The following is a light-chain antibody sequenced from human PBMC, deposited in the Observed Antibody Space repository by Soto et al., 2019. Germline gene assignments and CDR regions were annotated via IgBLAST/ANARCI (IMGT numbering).Light chain of an antibody. V-gene: IGLV2-14*01. J-gene: IGLJ7*01. Sequence: HSVLTQPASVSGSPEQSITISCTGTTGDIVGYNYVSWYQQHPGKAPKLLISEVTNRPSGVSNRFSGSKSGNTASLTISGLQAEDEADYYCSSYADRNKFLFGGGTQLTVL. CDR2: EVT. CDR3: SSYADRNKFL. CDR1: TGDIVGYNY.